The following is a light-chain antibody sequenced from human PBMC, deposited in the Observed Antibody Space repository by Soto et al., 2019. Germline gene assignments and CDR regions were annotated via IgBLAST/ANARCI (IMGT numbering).Light chain of an antibody. J-gene: IGKJ1*01. CDR3: QQYGSSST. CDR1: QNVPNNY. CDR2: GAS. V-gene: IGKV3-20*01. Sequence: EIVLTQSPGTLSLSPGETATLSCRASQNVPNNYVTRYQQKPGQAPRRLIFGASVRASGVPDRFSGCGSGTDFTLTISRLEPEDFAVYHCQQYGSSSTFGQGDMVEIK.